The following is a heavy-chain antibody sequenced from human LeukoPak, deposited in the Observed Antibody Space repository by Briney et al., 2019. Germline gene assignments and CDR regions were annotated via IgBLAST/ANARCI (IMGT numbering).Heavy chain of an antibody. CDR2: IYNDGSST. D-gene: IGHD1-26*01. CDR3: VRVRGGSGRSYAADAFDI. CDR1: GFTFSNYW. V-gene: IGHV3-74*01. J-gene: IGHJ3*02. Sequence: GGSLRPSCAASGFTFSNYWMHWVRQAPGKGLVWVSRIYNDGSSTTYADSVKGRFTISRDNAKSTLYLQMNSLRAEDTAVYYCVRVRGGSGRSYAADAFDIWGQGTMVTVSS.